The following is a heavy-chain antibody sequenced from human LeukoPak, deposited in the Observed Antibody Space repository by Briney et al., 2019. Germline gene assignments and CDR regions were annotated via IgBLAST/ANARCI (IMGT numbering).Heavy chain of an antibody. CDR2: IYYSGST. J-gene: IGHJ4*02. CDR3: AGEQWLGSVTFDY. V-gene: IGHV4-39*01. CDR1: GGSISSSSYY. Sequence: SETLSLTCTVSGGSISSSSYYWGWIRQPPGKGLEWIGSIYYSGSTYYNPSLKSRVTISVDTSKNQFSLELSSVTAADTAVYYCAGEQWLGSVTFDYWGQGTLVTVSS. D-gene: IGHD6-19*01.